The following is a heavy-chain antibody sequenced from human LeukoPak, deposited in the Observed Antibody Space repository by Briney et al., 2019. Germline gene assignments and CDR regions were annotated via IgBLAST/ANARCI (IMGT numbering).Heavy chain of an antibody. CDR3: ARVYYDGSGGAFDI. J-gene: IGHJ3*02. V-gene: IGHV3-30-3*01. CDR1: GFTFSSYA. D-gene: IGHD3-22*01. Sequence: GGSLRLSCAASGFTFSSYAIHWVRQAPGKGLEWVAVISYDGSSKYYADSVKGRFPISRDNSKNMLYLQMSSLRAEDRAVYYCARVYYDGSGGAFDIWGQGTMVTVS. CDR2: ISYDGSSK.